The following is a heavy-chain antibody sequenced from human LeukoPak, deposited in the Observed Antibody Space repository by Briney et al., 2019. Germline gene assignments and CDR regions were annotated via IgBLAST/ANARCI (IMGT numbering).Heavy chain of an antibody. CDR1: GFTFSSYW. CDR3: AKAFEGSGSYSPLDY. D-gene: IGHD3-10*01. J-gene: IGHJ4*02. V-gene: IGHV3-23*01. Sequence: GGSLRLSCAASGFTFSSYWMSWVRQAPGKGLEWVSAISGSGGSTYYADSVKGRFTISRDNSKNTLYLQMNSLRAEDTAVYYCAKAFEGSGSYSPLDYWGQGTLVTVSS. CDR2: ISGSGGST.